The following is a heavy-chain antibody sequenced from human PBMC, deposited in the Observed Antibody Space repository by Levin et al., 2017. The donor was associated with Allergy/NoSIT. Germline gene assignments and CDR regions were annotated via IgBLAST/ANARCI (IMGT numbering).Heavy chain of an antibody. CDR3: AREPRNADYIWGSYRTGPDFDY. V-gene: IGHV3-23*01. CDR1: DFIFNKHA. CDR2: ISGSGSGT. J-gene: IGHJ4*02. D-gene: IGHD3-16*02. Sequence: GGSLRLSCEGSDFIFNKHAMNWVRQAPGKGLEWVSSISGSGSGTYYADSVKGRFTISRDNSKNTLYLQMNSLTVEDTATDFCAREPRNADYIWGSYRTGPDFDYWGQGTLVSVSS.